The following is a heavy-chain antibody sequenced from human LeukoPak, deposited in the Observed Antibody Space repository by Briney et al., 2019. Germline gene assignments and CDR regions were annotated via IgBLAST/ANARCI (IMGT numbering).Heavy chain of an antibody. CDR1: GFTFSSYS. J-gene: IGHJ5*02. CDR2: ISSSSSYI. CDR3: ARDGRSNPGYCSGGSCYTRNWFDP. Sequence: GGSLRLSCAASGFTFSSYSMNWVRQAPGKGVEWVSSISSSSSYIYYADSVKGRFTISRDNAKNSLYLQMNSLRAEDTAVYYCARDGRSNPGYCSGGSCYTRNWFDPWGQGTLVTVSS. V-gene: IGHV3-21*01. D-gene: IGHD2-15*01.